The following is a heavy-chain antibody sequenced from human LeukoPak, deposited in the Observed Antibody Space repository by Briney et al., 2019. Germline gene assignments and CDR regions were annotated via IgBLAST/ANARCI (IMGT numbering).Heavy chain of an antibody. V-gene: IGHV1-18*01. D-gene: IGHD2-21*02. CDR3: ARYVVVTAISDY. J-gene: IGHJ4*02. Sequence: ASVKVSCKASGYTFTSYGISWVRQAPGQGPEWMGWISVYNGNTKYAQKLQGRVTMTTDTSTSTAYMELRSLRSDDTAVYYCARYVVVTAISDYWGQGTLVTVSS. CDR1: GYTFTSYG. CDR2: ISVYNGNT.